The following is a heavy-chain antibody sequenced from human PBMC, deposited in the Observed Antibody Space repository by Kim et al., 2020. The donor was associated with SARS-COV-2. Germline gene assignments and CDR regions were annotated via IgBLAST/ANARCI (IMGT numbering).Heavy chain of an antibody. CDR1: GGTFSSYA. D-gene: IGHD6-19*01. CDR2: IIPIFGTA. CDR3: ARGYSSGWYYFDY. J-gene: IGHJ4*02. V-gene: IGHV1-69*13. Sequence: SVKVSCKASGGTFSSYAISWVRQAPGQGLEWMGGIIPIFGTANYAQKFQGRVKITADESTSTAYMELSSLRSEDTAVYYCARGYSSGWYYFDYWGQGTLVTVSS.